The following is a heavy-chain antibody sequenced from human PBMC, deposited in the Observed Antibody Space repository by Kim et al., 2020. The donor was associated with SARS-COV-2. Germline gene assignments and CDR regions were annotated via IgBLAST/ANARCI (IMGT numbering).Heavy chain of an antibody. J-gene: IGHJ3*02. V-gene: IGHV3-9*01. CDR1: GFTFGDYA. Sequence: GGSLRLSCAASGFTFGDYAMHWVRQAPGKGLEWVSGISWNSGSIGYADSVKGRFTISRDNAKNSLYLQMNSLRAEDTALYYCAKGTYYYDSSEDAFDIWGQGTMVTVSS. D-gene: IGHD3-22*01. CDR2: ISWNSGSI. CDR3: AKGTYYYDSSEDAFDI.